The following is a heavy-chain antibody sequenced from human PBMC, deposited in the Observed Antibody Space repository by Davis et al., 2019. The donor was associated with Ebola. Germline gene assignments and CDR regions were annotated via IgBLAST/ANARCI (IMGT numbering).Heavy chain of an antibody. CDR1: GFTFDSYW. Sequence: GESLKISCAASGFTFDSYWMTWVRQGPGKGLEWVASINQDGSEKYYVDSVKGRFTISRDNAKNSLYLQMNSLRDEDTAVYYCARGGFLEWLPPYGYFDLWGRGTLVTVSS. V-gene: IGHV3-7*01. CDR2: INQDGSEK. J-gene: IGHJ2*01. D-gene: IGHD3-3*01. CDR3: ARGGFLEWLPPYGYFDL.